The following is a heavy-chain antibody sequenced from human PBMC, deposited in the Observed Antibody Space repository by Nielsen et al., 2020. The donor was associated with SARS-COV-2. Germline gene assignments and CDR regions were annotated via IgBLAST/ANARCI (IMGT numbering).Heavy chain of an antibody. CDR1: GFTFSSYG. V-gene: IGHV3-30*02. Sequence: GESLKISCAASGFTFSSYGMHWVRQAPGKGLEWVAVIWYDGSNKYYADSVKGRFTISRDNSKNTLYLQMNSLRAEDTAVYYCAKVKDYYYGMDVWGQGTTVTVSS. CDR3: AKVKDYYYGMDV. J-gene: IGHJ6*02. CDR2: IWYDGSNK.